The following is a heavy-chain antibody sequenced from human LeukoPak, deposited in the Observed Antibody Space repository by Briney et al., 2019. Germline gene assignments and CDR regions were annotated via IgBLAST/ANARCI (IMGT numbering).Heavy chain of an antibody. V-gene: IGHV3-30*04. CDR2: ISYDGSNK. CDR3: ATDITMVRGRYYYYGMDV. J-gene: IGHJ6*04. D-gene: IGHD3-10*01. Sequence: PGGSLRLYCAASGFTFSSYAMQWVRQAPGKGLEGVAVISYDGSNKYYEDSVKGRFTIYRDNSNNTLYLQMNILTAEDTAVYYCATDITMVRGRYYYYGMDVWGKGTTVTVSS. CDR1: GFTFSSYA.